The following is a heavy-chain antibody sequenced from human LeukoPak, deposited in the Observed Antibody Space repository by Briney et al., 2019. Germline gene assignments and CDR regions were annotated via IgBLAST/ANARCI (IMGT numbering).Heavy chain of an antibody. J-gene: IGHJ5*02. D-gene: IGHD3-10*01. CDR3: ARELWFANAPGSWLDP. CDR2: IFHTGST. CDR1: GDSIRSGAYS. V-gene: IGHV4-30-2*01. Sequence: SETLSLTCVVSGDSIRSGAYSWSWIRQPPGKGLEWIGYIFHTGSTFYNPSLKSRVTISVDNSKNQFSLRLTSVTAADTAVYYCARELWFANAPGSWLDPWGQGTPVTVSS.